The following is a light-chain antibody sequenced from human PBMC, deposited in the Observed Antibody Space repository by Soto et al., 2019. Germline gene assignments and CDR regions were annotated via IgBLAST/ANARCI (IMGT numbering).Light chain of an antibody. Sequence: QSVLTQPPSASGTPGQRVTISCSGSSSNIGSNTVNCYQQLPGTAPKLLIYSNNQRPSAVPDRFSGSKSGTSASLAISGLQSEDEADYYCAAWEDRLNGVVFGGGTKLTVL. V-gene: IGLV1-44*01. CDR1: SSNIGSNT. CDR3: AAWEDRLNGVV. J-gene: IGLJ2*01. CDR2: SNN.